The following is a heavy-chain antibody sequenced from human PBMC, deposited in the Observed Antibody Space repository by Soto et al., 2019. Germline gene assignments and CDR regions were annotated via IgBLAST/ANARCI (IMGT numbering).Heavy chain of an antibody. Sequence: SVKVSCKASGGTFSSYAISWVRQAPGQGLEWMGGIIPIFGTANYAQKFQGRVTITADESTSTAYMELSSLRSEDTAVYYCARGTLRDFWSGYPYGMDVWGQGPTVTVSS. CDR2: IIPIFGTA. CDR1: GGTFSSYA. J-gene: IGHJ6*02. V-gene: IGHV1-69*13. D-gene: IGHD3-3*01. CDR3: ARGTLRDFWSGYPYGMDV.